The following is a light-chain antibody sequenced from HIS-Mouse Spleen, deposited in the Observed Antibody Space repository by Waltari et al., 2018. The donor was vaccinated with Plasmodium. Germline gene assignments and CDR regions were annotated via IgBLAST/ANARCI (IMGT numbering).Light chain of an antibody. CDR3: GTWDSSLSAGVV. CDR1: SPNIRNTY. Sequence: QSVLTQPPSVSAAPGQKVTISCPGSSPNIRNTYVSWYQQLPGTAPKLLIYDNNKRPQGIPDRFSGSKSGTSATLGITGLQTGDEADYYCGTWDSSLSAGVVFGGGTKLTVL. J-gene: IGLJ2*01. V-gene: IGLV1-51*01. CDR2: DNN.